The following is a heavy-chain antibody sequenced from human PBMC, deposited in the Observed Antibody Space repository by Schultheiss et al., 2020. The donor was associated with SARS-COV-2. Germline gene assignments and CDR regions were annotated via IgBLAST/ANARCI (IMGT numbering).Heavy chain of an antibody. Sequence: SETLSLTCTVSGGSISSGGYYWSWIRQPPGKGLEWIGYIYYSGSTYYNPSLKSRVTISVDTSKNQFSLKLSSVTAADTAVYYCARDRKGTMVQGVPYGMDVWGQGTTVTVSS. D-gene: IGHD3-10*01. CDR1: GGSISSGGYY. V-gene: IGHV4-31*03. CDR2: IYYSGST. CDR3: ARDRKGTMVQGVPYGMDV. J-gene: IGHJ6*02.